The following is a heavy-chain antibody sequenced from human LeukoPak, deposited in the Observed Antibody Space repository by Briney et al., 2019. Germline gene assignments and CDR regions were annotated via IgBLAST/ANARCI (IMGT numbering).Heavy chain of an antibody. CDR2: ISSSGNTI. J-gene: IGHJ4*02. V-gene: IGHV3-11*04. CDR3: ARVGSTGGWVETMDY. Sequence: GGSLRLSCAASGFTFSDKYMSWIRQAPGKGLEWISYISSSGNTIYDADSVKGRFTISRDNAKSSLYLQMNSLRAEDTALYYCARVGSTGGWVETMDYWGQGTLVTVSS. CDR1: GFTFSDKY. D-gene: IGHD1-26*01.